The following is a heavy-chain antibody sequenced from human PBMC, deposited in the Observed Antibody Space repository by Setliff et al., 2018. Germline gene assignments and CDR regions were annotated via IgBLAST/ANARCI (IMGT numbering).Heavy chain of an antibody. J-gene: IGHJ4*02. V-gene: IGHV3-21*01. CDR2: VSLTSIHI. Sequence: PGGSLRLSCAASGFTFSSYGMHWVRQAPGKGLEWVSSVSLTSIHIYYADSVKGRFTISRDNAKNSLYLQMNSLRAEDTAVYYCARKGLWGFGVVPFDYWGQGPLVTVSS. D-gene: IGHD3-3*01. CDR3: ARKGLWGFGVVPFDY. CDR1: GFTFSSYG.